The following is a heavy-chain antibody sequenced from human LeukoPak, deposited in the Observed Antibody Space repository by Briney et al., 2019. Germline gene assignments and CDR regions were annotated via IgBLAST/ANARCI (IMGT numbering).Heavy chain of an antibody. Sequence: GASLRLFCATSGVTFSTYATSSVHHPPPKWLEYVSAISGSGGSTYYAGSVKGRFTISRDNSKTTLYMKMNTLRPADTPLYSCANATGAYGASGSWGQGTLVTASS. CDR3: ANATGAYGASGS. CDR2: ISGSGGST. J-gene: IGHJ5*02. V-gene: IGHV3-23*01. CDR1: GVTFSTYA. D-gene: IGHD4-17*01.